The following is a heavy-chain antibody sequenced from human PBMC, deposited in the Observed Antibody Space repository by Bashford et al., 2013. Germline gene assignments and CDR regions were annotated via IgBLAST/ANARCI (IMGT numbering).Heavy chain of an antibody. CDR1: GFTFSDFV. CDR3: SRDFYYYDSSGSAFDI. V-gene: IGHV3-23*01. Sequence: GSLRLSCAASGFTFSDFVMRWVRQAPGKGLECVSGIIGSGAGTYYADSVKGRFTISRDNAKKTLYLQMNSLRAEDTAVYYCSRDFYYYDSSGSAFDIWGQGTMVTVSS. CDR2: IIGSGAGT. J-gene: IGHJ3*02. D-gene: IGHD3-22*01.